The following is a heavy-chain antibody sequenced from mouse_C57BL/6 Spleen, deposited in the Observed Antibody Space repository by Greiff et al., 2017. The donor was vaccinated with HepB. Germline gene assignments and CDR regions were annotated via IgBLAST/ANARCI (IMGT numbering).Heavy chain of an antibody. CDR1: GYSITSGYY. CDR2: ISYDGSN. V-gene: IGHV3-6*01. J-gene: IGHJ4*01. Sequence: EVQLQQSGPGLVKPSQSLSLTCSVTGYSITSGYYWNWIRQFPGNKLEWMGYISYDGSNNYNQSLKNRISITRETSKNQFFLKLNSVTTEDAATYYCARDQAETEGDYWGQGTSVTVSS. CDR3: ARDQAETEGDY.